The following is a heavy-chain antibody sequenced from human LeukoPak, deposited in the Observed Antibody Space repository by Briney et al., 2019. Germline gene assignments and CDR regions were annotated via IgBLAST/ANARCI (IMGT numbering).Heavy chain of an antibody. D-gene: IGHD1-1*01. CDR3: ARVNWNPDY. Sequence: SETLSLTCAVSGYSISRGYHWGWIRQPPGKGLEWIGSIHHSGSTYYNSSLKSRVTISVDTSKNQFALKVSSVTAADTAVYYCARVNWNPDYWGQGTLVTVSS. V-gene: IGHV4-38-2*01. J-gene: IGHJ4*02. CDR1: GYSISRGYH. CDR2: IHHSGST.